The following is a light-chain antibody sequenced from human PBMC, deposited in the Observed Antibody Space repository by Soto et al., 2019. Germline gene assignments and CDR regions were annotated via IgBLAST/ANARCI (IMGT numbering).Light chain of an antibody. CDR1: QSVSTY. CDR2: DAS. Sequence: EIVLTQSPATLSLSPGERATRSCRASQSVSTYLAWYQQKPGQAPRLLIYDASSRATGIPARFSGSGSGTEFTLTISSLEPEDFAVYYCQQRSSWPVTFGQGTRVEIK. CDR3: QQRSSWPVT. J-gene: IGKJ1*01. V-gene: IGKV3-11*01.